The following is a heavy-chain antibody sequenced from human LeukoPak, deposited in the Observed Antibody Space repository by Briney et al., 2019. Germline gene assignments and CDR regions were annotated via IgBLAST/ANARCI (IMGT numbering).Heavy chain of an antibody. CDR2: IYYSGST. V-gene: IGHV4-39*07. D-gene: IGHD3-9*01. Sequence: SETLSLTCTVSGGSISSSSYYWGWIRQPPGKGLEWIGSIYYSGSTYYNPSLKSRVTISVDTSKNQFSLKLSSVTAADTAVYYCARTPPYDILTGYSYYFDYWGQGTLVTVSS. CDR1: GGSISSSSYY. CDR3: ARTPPYDILTGYSYYFDY. J-gene: IGHJ4*02.